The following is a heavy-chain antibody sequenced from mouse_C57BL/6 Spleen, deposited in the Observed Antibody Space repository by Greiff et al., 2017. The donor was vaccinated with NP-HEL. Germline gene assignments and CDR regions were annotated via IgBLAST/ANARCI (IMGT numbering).Heavy chain of an antibody. CDR3: ARNGWVLPMDY. CDR2: IYPGDGDT. V-gene: IGHV1-80*01. J-gene: IGHJ4*01. CDR1: GYAFSSYW. D-gene: IGHD2-3*01. Sequence: VQLQQSGAELVKPGASVKISCKASGYAFSSYWMNWVKQRPGKGLEWIGQIYPGDGDTNYNGKFKGKATLTADKSSSTAYMQLSSLTSEDSAVYLCARNGWVLPMDYWGQGTSVTVSS.